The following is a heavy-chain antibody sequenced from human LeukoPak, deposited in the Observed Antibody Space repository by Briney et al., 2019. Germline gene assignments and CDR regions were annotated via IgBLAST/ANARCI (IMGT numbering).Heavy chain of an antibody. CDR2: IKQDGSEK. J-gene: IGHJ6*03. D-gene: IGHD2-15*01. Sequence: GGSLRLSCAASGFTFSSYWMSWVRQAPGKGLEWVANIKQDGSEKYYVDSVKGRFTISRDNSKNTVYLLMNSLRTEDTAVYYCGRSRRINASLYYYMDVWGKGTTVTVSS. CDR1: GFTFSSYW. V-gene: IGHV3-7*03. CDR3: GRSRRINASLYYYMDV.